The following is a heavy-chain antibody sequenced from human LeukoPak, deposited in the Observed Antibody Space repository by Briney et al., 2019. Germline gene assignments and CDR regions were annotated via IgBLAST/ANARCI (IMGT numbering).Heavy chain of an antibody. CDR1: GYSISSSYY. CDR3: ARQPRGSGYSYGPFDY. CDR2: FYHSGST. J-gene: IGHJ4*02. D-gene: IGHD5-18*01. V-gene: IGHV4-38-2*02. Sequence: SETLSLTCTVSGYSISSSYYWGWIRQPPGKGLEWIGSFYHSGSTYHNPSLKSRVTISVDTSKNQFSLKLSSVTAADTAVYYCARQPRGSGYSYGPFDYWGQGTLVTVSS.